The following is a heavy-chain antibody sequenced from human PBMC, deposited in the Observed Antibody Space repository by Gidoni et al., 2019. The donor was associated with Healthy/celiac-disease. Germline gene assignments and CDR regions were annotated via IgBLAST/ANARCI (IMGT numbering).Heavy chain of an antibody. CDR3: ARAGQSFYYYYYGMDV. CDR2: IYTSGST. CDR1: GGSISSYY. Sequence: QVQLQASGPGLVKPSETLSLTCTVSGGSISSYYWSWIRQPAGKGLVWIGRIYTSGSTNYNPSLKSRITMSVDTSKNQFSLKLSSVTAADTAVYYCARAGQSFYYYYYGMDVWDQGTTVTVSS. V-gene: IGHV4-4*07. J-gene: IGHJ6*02.